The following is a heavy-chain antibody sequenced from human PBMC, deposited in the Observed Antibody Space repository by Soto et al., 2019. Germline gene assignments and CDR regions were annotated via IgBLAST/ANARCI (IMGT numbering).Heavy chain of an antibody. Sequence: GPTLVNRTQTLTLTCTFSGFSLTTSGVGVGWIRQPPGKALEWLALIYWNDDKRYSPSLRGRLTITKDTSKNQVVLAMTNMDPVDTATYYCAHHTITPVTNWFDPWGLGTLVTVSS. D-gene: IGHD1-20*01. CDR2: IYWNDDK. V-gene: IGHV2-5*01. CDR1: GFSLTTSGVG. CDR3: AHHTITPVTNWFDP. J-gene: IGHJ5*02.